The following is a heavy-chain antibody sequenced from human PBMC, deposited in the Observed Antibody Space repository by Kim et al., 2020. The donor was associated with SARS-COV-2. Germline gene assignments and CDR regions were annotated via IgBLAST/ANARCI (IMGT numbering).Heavy chain of an antibody. Sequence: SETLSLTCTVSGGSISSSSYYWGWIRQPPGKGLEWIGSIYYSGSTYYNPSLKSRVTISVDTSKNQFSLKLSSVTAADTAVYYCARHESGGYGDSPGDYWGQGTLVTVSS. D-gene: IGHD4-17*01. CDR3: ARHESGGYGDSPGDY. CDR2: IYYSGST. V-gene: IGHV4-39*01. CDR1: GGSISSSSYY. J-gene: IGHJ4*02.